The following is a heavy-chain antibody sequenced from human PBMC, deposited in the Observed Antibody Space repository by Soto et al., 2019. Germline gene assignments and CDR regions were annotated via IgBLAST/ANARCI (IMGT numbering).Heavy chain of an antibody. CDR2: SFYSGSA. J-gene: IGHJ4*02. CDR1: GGSISNPIYY. D-gene: IGHD3-22*01. Sequence: SETLSLTCSVSGGSISNPIYYWAWIRQPPGKGLEWIGSSFYSGSAYYNPSVKSRVTISVDTSKNQFSLKLRSVTAADTAVFYCAGLYPYESSGYHLNYWGQGALVTVSS. CDR3: AGLYPYESSGYHLNY. V-gene: IGHV4-39*01.